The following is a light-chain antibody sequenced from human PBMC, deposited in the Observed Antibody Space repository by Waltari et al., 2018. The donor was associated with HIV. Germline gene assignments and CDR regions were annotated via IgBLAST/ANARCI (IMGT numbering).Light chain of an antibody. CDR3: QVWDSSNEHVV. CDR1: NIGGTF. V-gene: IGLV3-21*04. J-gene: IGLJ3*02. CDR2: YNS. Sequence: SYVLTQPPSVSVAPGAAATISCGAWNIGGTFVHWYKQQPGQAPVLVTRYNSDRPSGIPDRISGSNSGHTATLTITSVEAGDEATYYCQVWDSSNEHVVFGGGTELTVL.